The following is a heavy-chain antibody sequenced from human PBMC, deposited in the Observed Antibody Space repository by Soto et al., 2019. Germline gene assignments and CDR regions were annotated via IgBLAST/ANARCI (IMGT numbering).Heavy chain of an antibody. CDR3: ARLRVTIRNFDY. CDR2: IYYSGST. D-gene: IGHD4-17*01. Sequence: SETLSLTCTVSGGSISSYYWSWIRQPPGKGLEWIGYIYYSGSTNYNPSLKSRVTISVDTSKNQFSLKLSSVTAADTAVYYCARLRVTIRNFDYWGQGTLVTVSS. J-gene: IGHJ4*02. CDR1: GGSISSYY. V-gene: IGHV4-59*01.